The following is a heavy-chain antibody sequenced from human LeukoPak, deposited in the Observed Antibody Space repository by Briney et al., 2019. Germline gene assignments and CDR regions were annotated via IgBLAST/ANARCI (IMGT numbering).Heavy chain of an antibody. D-gene: IGHD3-22*01. CDR1: GGSISSYY. J-gene: IGHJ4*02. CDR2: IYYSGST. Sequence: PSETLSLTCTVSGGSISSYYWSWIRQPPGKGLEWIGYIYYSGSTNYNPSLKSRVTISEDTSKNQFSLKLSSVTAADTAVYYCARHQDSSGKGFDYWVQGTLVTVSS. CDR3: ARHQDSSGKGFDY. V-gene: IGHV4-59*08.